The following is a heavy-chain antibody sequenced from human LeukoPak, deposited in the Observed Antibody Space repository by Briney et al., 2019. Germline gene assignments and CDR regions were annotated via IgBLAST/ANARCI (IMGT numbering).Heavy chain of an antibody. CDR3: AREVHSTRHFDY. CDR2: INCNRGDT. D-gene: IGHD6-13*01. V-gene: IGHV1-2*02. CDR1: GYTFIGYY. J-gene: IGHJ4*02. Sequence: GASVKVSCKASGYTFIGYYIHWVRQAPGQGLEWMGWINCNRGDTTYAQTFQGRVTMTRDTSISTAYMELSSLQSDDTAVYYCAREVHSTRHFDYWGQGTLVTVSS.